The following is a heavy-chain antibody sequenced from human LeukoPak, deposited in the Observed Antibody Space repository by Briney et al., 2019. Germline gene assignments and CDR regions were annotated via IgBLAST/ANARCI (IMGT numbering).Heavy chain of an antibody. CDR3: ARGGYDQTGDY. CDR1: GFTFSSYS. J-gene: IGHJ4*02. CDR2: ISSSSSYI. V-gene: IGHV3-21*01. D-gene: IGHD5-12*01. Sequence: GGSLRLSCAASGFTFSSYSMNWVRQAPGQGLEWVSSISSSSSYIYYAASVKGRFTISRDNAKNSLYLQMNSLRAEDTAVYYCARGGYDQTGDYWGQGTLVTVSS.